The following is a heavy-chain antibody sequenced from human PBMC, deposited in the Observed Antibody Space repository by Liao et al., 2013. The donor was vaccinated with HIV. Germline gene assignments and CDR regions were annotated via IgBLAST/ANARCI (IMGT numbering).Heavy chain of an antibody. Sequence: QVQLQESGPGLVKPFQTLSLTCTVSGGSISTSNSYWTWIRQAPGKGLEWIGSTYYGGNADHNSSLKSRVTISVDTSKNHFSLNLTSVTAADTAVYYCTRVLRREEGSGRVDSWGQGTLVTVSS. V-gene: IGHV4-30-4*08. CDR2: TYYGGNA. J-gene: IGHJ4*02. CDR3: TRVLRREEGSGRVDS. D-gene: IGHD3-10*01. CDR1: GGSISTSNSY.